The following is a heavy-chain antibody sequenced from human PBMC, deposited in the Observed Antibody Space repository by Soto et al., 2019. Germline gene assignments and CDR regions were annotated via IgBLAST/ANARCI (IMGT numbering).Heavy chain of an antibody. CDR3: AKDGKVSGSGTYHIDY. Sequence: QVKLVESGGGVVQPGRSLRLSCAASGFIFSTNGMHWVRQAPGKGLEWVAVISYDGSNKYDADSVKGRFTISRDKSQNTVYLQMNSLRGEDTAVYYCAKDGKVSGSGTYHIDYWGQGTLVTVSS. D-gene: IGHD3-10*01. J-gene: IGHJ4*02. V-gene: IGHV3-30*18. CDR1: GFIFSTNG. CDR2: ISYDGSNK.